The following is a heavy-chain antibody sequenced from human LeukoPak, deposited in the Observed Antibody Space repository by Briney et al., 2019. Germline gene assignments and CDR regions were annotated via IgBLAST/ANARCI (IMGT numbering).Heavy chain of an antibody. J-gene: IGHJ5*02. V-gene: IGHV4-30-2*01. CDR2: IYHSGST. CDR3: ARGLGAGRYNWFDP. D-gene: IGHD1-26*01. Sequence: PSETLSLTCVLSGGSTSSGGYSWSWIRHPPGKGLEWIGYIYHSGSTYYNPSLKSRVTISEDRSKNQFSLKLSSVTAADTAVYYCARGLGAGRYNWFDPWGEGTLVTVSS. CDR1: GGSTSSGGYS.